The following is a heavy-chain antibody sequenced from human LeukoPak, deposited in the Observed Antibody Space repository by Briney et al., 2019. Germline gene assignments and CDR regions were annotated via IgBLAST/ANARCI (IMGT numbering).Heavy chain of an antibody. CDR1: GFTFSDYS. V-gene: IGHV3-48*02. CDR3: TRYGHSSGYYAY. J-gene: IGHJ4*02. D-gene: IGHD3-22*01. CDR2: ISSSSSTI. Sequence: GGSLRLSCAASGFTFSDYSMNWVRQAPGKGLEWVSYISSSSSTIYYADSVKGRFTISRDNAKNSLYLQMNSLRDEDTAVYYCTRYGHSSGYYAYRGQGTLVTVSS.